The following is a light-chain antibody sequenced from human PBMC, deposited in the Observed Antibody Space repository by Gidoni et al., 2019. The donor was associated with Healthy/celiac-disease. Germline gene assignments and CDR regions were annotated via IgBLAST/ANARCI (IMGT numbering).Light chain of an antibody. CDR3: QQSYSTPFT. J-gene: IGKJ3*01. Sequence: DIQMTQSPSSLSASVGDRVTITCRASQSTSSYLNWYQQKPGKAPKLLIYAASSLQSGVPSRFSGSGSGTDFTITISSLQPEDFATYYCQQSYSTPFTFGPGTKVDIK. CDR1: QSTSSY. V-gene: IGKV1-39*01. CDR2: AAS.